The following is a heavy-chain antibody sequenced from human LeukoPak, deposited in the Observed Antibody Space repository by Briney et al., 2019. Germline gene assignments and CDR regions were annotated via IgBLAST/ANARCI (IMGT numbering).Heavy chain of an antibody. D-gene: IGHD4/OR15-4a*01. CDR2: INPNSGGT. V-gene: IGHV1-2*02. CDR3: ATERVPNIVY. Sequence: ASVKVSCKASGYTFTGHYMHWVRQAPGQGLEWMGWINPNSGGTNYAQKLQGRVTMTRDTSISTTYMELTRLTSDDTAVYYCATERVPNIVYWGQGTLVTVSS. J-gene: IGHJ4*02. CDR1: GYTFTGHY.